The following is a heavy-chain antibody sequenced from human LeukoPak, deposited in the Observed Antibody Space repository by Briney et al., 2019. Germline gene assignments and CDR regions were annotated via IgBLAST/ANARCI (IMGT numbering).Heavy chain of an antibody. CDR1: GFTFSNYG. Sequence: PGGSLRLSCAASGFTFSNYGINWVRQPPGKGLEWVSSISSSSSYIYYADSVKGRFTISRDNSKNTLYLQMNSLRAEDTAVYYCAKRGITMVRGAHTYFDYWGQGTLVTVSS. D-gene: IGHD3-10*01. CDR3: AKRGITMVRGAHTYFDY. CDR2: ISSSSSYI. V-gene: IGHV3-21*01. J-gene: IGHJ4*02.